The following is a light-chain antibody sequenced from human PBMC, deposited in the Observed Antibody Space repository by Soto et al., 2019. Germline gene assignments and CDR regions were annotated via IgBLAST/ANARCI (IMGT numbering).Light chain of an antibody. CDR3: PQYNSYPWT. Sequence: DIQVTHSRSTLSASVGDRVTITCRASQSISSWLAWYQQKPGKAPKLLIYDASSLESGVPSRFSGSGAGTECTRPISSLQPDDFATDYCPQYNSYPWTFCQGTKVDIK. CDR1: QSISSW. CDR2: DAS. J-gene: IGKJ1*01. V-gene: IGKV1-5*01.